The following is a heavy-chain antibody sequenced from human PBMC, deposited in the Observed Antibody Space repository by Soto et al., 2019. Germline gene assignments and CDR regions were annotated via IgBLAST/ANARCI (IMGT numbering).Heavy chain of an antibody. CDR3: AGGFHPYSSSWGY. CDR2: INHSGST. CDR1: GGSFSGYY. Sequence: SETLSLTCAVYGGSFSGYYWSWIRQPPGKGLEWIGEINHSGSTNYNPSLKSRVTISVDTSKNQFSLKLSSVTAADTAVYCCAGGFHPYSSSWGYWGQGTLVTVSS. J-gene: IGHJ4*02. V-gene: IGHV4-34*01. D-gene: IGHD6-13*01.